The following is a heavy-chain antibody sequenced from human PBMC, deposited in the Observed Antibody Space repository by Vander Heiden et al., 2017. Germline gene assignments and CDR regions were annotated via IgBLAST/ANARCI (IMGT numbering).Heavy chain of an antibody. CDR3: ATADRDGYNYDY. CDR1: GYPLTELS. V-gene: IGHV1-24*01. CDR2: FDPEDGET. J-gene: IGHJ4*02. D-gene: IGHD5-12*01. Sequence: QVQLVQSGAEVKKPGASVKVSCKVSGYPLTELSMQWVRQAPGKGLEWMGGFDPEDGETIYAQKFQGRVTMTEDTSTDTAYMELSSLRSEDTAVYYCATADRDGYNYDYWGQGTLVTVSS.